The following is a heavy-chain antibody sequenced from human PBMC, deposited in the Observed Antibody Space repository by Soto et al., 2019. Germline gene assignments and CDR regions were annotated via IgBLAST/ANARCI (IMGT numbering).Heavy chain of an antibody. CDR2: ISYDGRNK. D-gene: IGHD2-15*01. Sequence: GGSLRLSCAASGFTFSSYAMHWVRQAPGKGLEWVAVISYDGRNKYYVDSVKGRFTISRDNSKNTRYLEMNSLRVEDTAVYYCVIDNAYCSGGTCYSSNGMDVWGQGTTVTVSS. J-gene: IGHJ6*02. CDR3: VIDNAYCSGGTCYSSNGMDV. V-gene: IGHV3-30*04. CDR1: GFTFSSYA.